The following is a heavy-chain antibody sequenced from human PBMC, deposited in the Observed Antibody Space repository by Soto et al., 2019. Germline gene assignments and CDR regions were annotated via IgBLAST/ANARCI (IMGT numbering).Heavy chain of an antibody. J-gene: IGHJ5*02. CDR2: LLRSGSSA. CDR3: AKDAISGDGIWLMDS. V-gene: IGHV3-23*01. Sequence: VVSRIISCAASGFTFRNYAMTWARQAPGKGLEWVSSLLRSGSSAYYADSVRGRFTISSDTSANSLYLQMDNLRAEDTAIYYCAKDAISGDGIWLMDSWGQGTVVTVSS. CDR1: GFTFRNYA. D-gene: IGHD4-17*01.